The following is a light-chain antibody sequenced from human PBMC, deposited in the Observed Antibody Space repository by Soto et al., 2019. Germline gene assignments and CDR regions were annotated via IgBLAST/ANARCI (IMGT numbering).Light chain of an antibody. CDR3: QTWGTGTVV. J-gene: IGLJ2*01. Sequence: QSVLTQSPSASASLGASVKLTCTLNSGHTTYAIAWHQQQPQKGPRYLMKLNSDGRHIKGDGIPDRFSGSSSGAERYLTISSLQSEDEADYYCQTWGTGTVVFGGGTKLTVL. CDR1: SGHTTYA. CDR2: LNSDGRH. V-gene: IGLV4-69*01.